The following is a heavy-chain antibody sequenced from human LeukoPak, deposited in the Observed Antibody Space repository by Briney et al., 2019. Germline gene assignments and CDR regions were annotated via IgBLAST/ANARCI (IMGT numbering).Heavy chain of an antibody. D-gene: IGHD2-21*02. CDR1: GFIFSSYV. CDR2: ISGSGGTT. J-gene: IGHJ4*02. Sequence: PGGSLRLSCAASGFIFSSYVMTWVRQAPGKGLEWVSAISGSGGTTNYADSVKGRFTISRDNSKNTVYLQMNSLRAEDTAVYFCAKGASCGGDCYSNFDYWGQGTLVTVSS. V-gene: IGHV3-23*01. CDR3: AKGASCGGDCYSNFDY.